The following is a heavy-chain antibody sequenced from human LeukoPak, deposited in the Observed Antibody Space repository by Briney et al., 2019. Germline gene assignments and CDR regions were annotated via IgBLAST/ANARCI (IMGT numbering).Heavy chain of an antibody. CDR2: ISYDGSNK. V-gene: IGHV3-30*18. J-gene: IGHJ3*02. Sequence: PGGSLRLSCAASGFTFSSYGMHWVRQAPGKGLEWVAVISYDGSNKYYADSVKGRFTISRDNSKNTLYLQMNSLRAEDTAVYYCAKELESMTTVNYRNAFDIWGQGTMVTVSS. CDR1: GFTFSSYG. D-gene: IGHD4-17*01. CDR3: AKELESMTTVNYRNAFDI.